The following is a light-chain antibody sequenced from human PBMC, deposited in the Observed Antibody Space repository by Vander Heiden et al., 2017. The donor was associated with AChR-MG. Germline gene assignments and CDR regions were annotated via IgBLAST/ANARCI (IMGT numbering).Light chain of an antibody. CDR2: DVS. Sequence: QSTLTQPASVSGSPGQSITVSCTGTISDIGAYNYVSWYQQQPAKAPNLIIYDVSSRPSGVSNRFSGSKSGNTASLTISGLQAVDEADYYCASYTTSSTLWIFGGGTKLTVL. J-gene: IGLJ2*01. CDR1: ISDIGAYNY. CDR3: ASYTTSSTLWI. V-gene: IGLV2-14*03.